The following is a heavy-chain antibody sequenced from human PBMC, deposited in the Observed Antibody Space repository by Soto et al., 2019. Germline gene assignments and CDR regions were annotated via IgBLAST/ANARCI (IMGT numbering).Heavy chain of an antibody. CDR2: IIPFFGTT. Sequence: SVKVSCKASGGTFSSYPINWVRQAPGQGPEWMGGIIPFFGTTNTKQKFQGRVTITTDESTSTAYMELTSLTSDDTAVYYCASRPVMEVAQYGNWFDPWGQGTLVTVSS. J-gene: IGHJ5*02. V-gene: IGHV1-69*05. CDR1: GGTFSSYP. CDR3: ASRPVMEVAQYGNWFDP. D-gene: IGHD5-12*01.